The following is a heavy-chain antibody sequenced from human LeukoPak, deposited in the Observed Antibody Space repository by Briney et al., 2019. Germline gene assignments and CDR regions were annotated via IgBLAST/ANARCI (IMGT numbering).Heavy chain of an antibody. J-gene: IGHJ4*02. CDR2: IYSGGST. D-gene: IGHD3-9*01. CDR1: GFTVSSNY. V-gene: IGHV3-66*01. Sequence: GGSLRLSCAASGFTVSSNYMSWVRQAPGKGLEWVSVIYSGGSTYYADSVKGRFTISRDNSKNTLYLQMNSLRAEDTAVYYCARGEAYYDILTGYSPFDYWGQGTLVTVSP. CDR3: ARGEAYYDILTGYSPFDY.